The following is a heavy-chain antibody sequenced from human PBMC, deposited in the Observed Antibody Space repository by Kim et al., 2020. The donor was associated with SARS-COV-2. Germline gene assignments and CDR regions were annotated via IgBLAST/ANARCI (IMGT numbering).Heavy chain of an antibody. Sequence: ASVKVSCKVSGYTLTELSMHWVRQAPGKGLEWMGGFDPEDGETIYAQKFQGRVTMTEDTSTDTAYMELSSLRSEDTAVYYCATATGGGSGSYLPFDYWGQGTLVTVSS. CDR1: GYTLTELS. CDR2: FDPEDGET. J-gene: IGHJ4*02. V-gene: IGHV1-24*01. D-gene: IGHD3-10*01. CDR3: ATATGGGSGSYLPFDY.